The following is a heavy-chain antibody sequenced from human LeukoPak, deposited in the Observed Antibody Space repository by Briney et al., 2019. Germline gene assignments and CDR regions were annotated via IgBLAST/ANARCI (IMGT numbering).Heavy chain of an antibody. D-gene: IGHD2-15*01. J-gene: IGHJ4*02. V-gene: IGHV3-30*04. CDR2: FAEDEKTI. CDR3: AREKQSGGTPFDY. CDR1: GFPFTGHS. Sequence: GGSLRLSCVASGFPFTGHSMHWVRQAPGKGLEWVAVFAEDEKTILYADSMQGRFTVSRHNSTNTMYLQMNSLRDEDTAVYYCAREKQSGGTPFDYWGQGSLVTVSS.